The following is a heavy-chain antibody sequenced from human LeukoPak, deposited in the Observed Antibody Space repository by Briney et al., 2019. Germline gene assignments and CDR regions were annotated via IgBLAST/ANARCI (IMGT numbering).Heavy chain of an antibody. CDR3: ARENCSSTSCYAAFDY. D-gene: IGHD2-2*01. J-gene: IGHJ4*02. Sequence: ASVTVSCKASGYTFTGYYMHWVRQAPGQGLEWMGWINPNRGGTNYAQKFQGWVTMTRDTSISTAYMELSRLRSDDTAVYYCARENCSSTSCYAAFDYWGQGTLVTVSS. CDR2: INPNRGGT. V-gene: IGHV1-2*04. CDR1: GYTFTGYY.